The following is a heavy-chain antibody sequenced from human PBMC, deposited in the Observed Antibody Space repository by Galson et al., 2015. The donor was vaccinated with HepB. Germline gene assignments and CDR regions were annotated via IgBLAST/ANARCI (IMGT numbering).Heavy chain of an antibody. Sequence: SLRLSCAASGFGFSSFWMSWVRQAPGNALEWVANIKQDGSDKGYVDSVKGRFTISRDNGKNSLYLQMNSLRAEDAAVYYCAREGIGGFDSWGQGTLVTVSS. J-gene: IGHJ4*02. CDR3: AREGIGGFDS. V-gene: IGHV3-7*03. CDR1: GFGFSSFW. D-gene: IGHD3-10*01. CDR2: IKQDGSDK.